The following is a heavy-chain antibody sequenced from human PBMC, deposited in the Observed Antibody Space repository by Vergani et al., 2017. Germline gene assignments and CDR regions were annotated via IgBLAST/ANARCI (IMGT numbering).Heavy chain of an antibody. CDR2: IRYDGSNK. CDR3: AKGSGYSYGSPYFDY. J-gene: IGHJ4*02. V-gene: IGHV3-30*02. D-gene: IGHD5-18*01. CDR1: GFTFSSYG. Sequence: QVQLVESGGGVVQPGTSLRLSCAASGFTFSSYGMHWVRQAPGKGLEWVAFIRYDGSNKYYADSVKGRFTISRDNSKNTLYLQMNSLRAEDTAVYYCAKGSGYSYGSPYFDYWGQGTLVTVSS.